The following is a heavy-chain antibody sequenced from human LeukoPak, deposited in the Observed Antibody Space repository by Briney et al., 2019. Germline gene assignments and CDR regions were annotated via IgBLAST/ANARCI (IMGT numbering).Heavy chain of an antibody. CDR1: GGSFSGYY. CDR2: INDGGST. CDR3: VRHARWTIDAFDI. V-gene: IGHV4-34*01. D-gene: IGHD5-24*01. J-gene: IGHJ3*02. Sequence: PSETLSLTCAVYGGSFSGYYWSWIRQPPGKGLEWIGEINDGGSTNYNPSLKSRVTILVDMSKKQFSLKLRSVTAADTAVYYCVRHARWTIDAFDIWGQGTMVTVSS.